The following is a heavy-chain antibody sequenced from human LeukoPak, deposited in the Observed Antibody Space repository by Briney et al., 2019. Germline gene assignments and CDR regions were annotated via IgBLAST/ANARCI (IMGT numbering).Heavy chain of an antibody. CDR1: GGSISSGTYY. D-gene: IGHD4-23*01. V-gene: IGHV4-61*10. CDR2: IYYSGST. Sequence: SETLSLTCTVSGGSISSGTYYWSWIRQPAGKGLEWLGYIYYSGSTIYNPSLKSRLTISLDTSKNQFSLRLGSVAAADTAVYYCVGEDYGGYRSDYWGQGTLVTVSS. CDR3: VGEDYGGYRSDY. J-gene: IGHJ4*02.